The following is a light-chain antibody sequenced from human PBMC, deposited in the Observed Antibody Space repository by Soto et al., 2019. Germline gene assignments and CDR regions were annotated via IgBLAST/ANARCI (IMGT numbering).Light chain of an antibody. Sequence: EIVMTQSPATLSVSPGERATLSCRASQSVSTNLAWYQQKPGQAPRLLIYGASTRATGVPARFSGSGSGTEFTLTISRLQSEDFAVYYCQQYNNCPPLTFGGGTTVDIK. V-gene: IGKV3-15*01. CDR2: GAS. CDR3: QQYNNCPPLT. CDR1: QSVSTN. J-gene: IGKJ4*01.